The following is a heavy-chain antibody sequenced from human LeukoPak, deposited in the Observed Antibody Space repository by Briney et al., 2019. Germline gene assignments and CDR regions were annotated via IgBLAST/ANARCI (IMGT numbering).Heavy chain of an antibody. CDR2: ISGSGGST. CDR3: AKGAGYDNRGHYHYFDY. CDR1: GFTFSNYG. Sequence: QPGGSLRLSCAASGFTFSNYGMSWVRQAPGKGLEWVSVISGSGGSTYYADLVEGRFTISRDNSKDTLYLQMNSLSAEDTAVYYCAKGAGYDNRGHYHYFDYWGQGTLVTVSS. J-gene: IGHJ4*02. V-gene: IGHV3-23*01. D-gene: IGHD3-22*01.